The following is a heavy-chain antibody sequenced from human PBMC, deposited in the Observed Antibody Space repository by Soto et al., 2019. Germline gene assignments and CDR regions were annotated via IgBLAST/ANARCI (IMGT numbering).Heavy chain of an antibody. J-gene: IGHJ4*02. CDR1: GFTFSDYY. CDR2: ISSSGSTI. V-gene: IGHV3-11*01. D-gene: IGHD2-15*01. Sequence: GGSLRLSCAASGFTFSDYYMSWIRQAPGKGLEWVSYISSSGSTIYYADSVKGRFTISRDNAKNSLYLQMNSLRAEDTAVYYCARDPPGYCSGGNCPGPFDYWGQGTLVTVSS. CDR3: ARDPPGYCSGGNCPGPFDY.